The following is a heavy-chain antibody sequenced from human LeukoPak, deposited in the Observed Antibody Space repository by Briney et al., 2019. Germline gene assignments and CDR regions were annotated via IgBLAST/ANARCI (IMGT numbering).Heavy chain of an antibody. CDR1: GYTFTSYY. V-gene: IGHV1-46*01. D-gene: IGHD4-23*01. CDR3: ARTDHYGGNLQLFDY. J-gene: IGHJ4*02. CDR2: INPSGGST. Sequence: ASVKVSCKASGYTFTSYYMHWVRQAPGQGLEWMGIINPSGGSTSYAQKFQGRVTMTRDASTSTVYMELSSLRSEDTAVYYCARTDHYGGNLQLFDYWGQGTLVTVSS.